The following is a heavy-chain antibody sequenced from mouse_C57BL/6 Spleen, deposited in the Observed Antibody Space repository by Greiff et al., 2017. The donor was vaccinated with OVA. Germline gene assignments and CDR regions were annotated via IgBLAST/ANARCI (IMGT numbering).Heavy chain of an antibody. J-gene: IGHJ3*01. D-gene: IGHD2-4*01. CDR1: GYTFTDYY. Sequence: QVQLKQSGAELVRPGASVKLSCKASGYTFTDYYINWVKQRPGQGLEWIARIYPGSGNTYYNEKFKGKATLTAEKSSSTAYMQLSSLTSEDSAVYFCAKYDYDVAWFAYWGQGTLVTVSA. V-gene: IGHV1-76*01. CDR3: AKYDYDVAWFAY. CDR2: IYPGSGNT.